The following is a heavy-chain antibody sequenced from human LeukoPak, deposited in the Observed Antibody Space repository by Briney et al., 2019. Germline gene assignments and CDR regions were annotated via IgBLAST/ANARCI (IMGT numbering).Heavy chain of an antibody. CDR2: ISSSSYI. J-gene: IGHJ4*02. CDR1: GFTFSSYS. D-gene: IGHD3-22*01. V-gene: IGHV3-21*01. Sequence: GGSLRLSCAASGFTFSSYSMNWVRQAPGKGLEWVSSISSSSYIYYADSVKGRFTISRDNAKNSLYLQMNSLRAEDTAVYYCASLYDSSGYYLGWGQGTLVTVSS. CDR3: ASLYDSSGYYLG.